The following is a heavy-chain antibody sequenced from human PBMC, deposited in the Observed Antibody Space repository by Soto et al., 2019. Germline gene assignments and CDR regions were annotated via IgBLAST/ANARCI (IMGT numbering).Heavy chain of an antibody. CDR1: GYSFTSYW. V-gene: IGHV5-51*01. Sequence: PGESLKISCTGSGYSFTSYWIGWVRQIPGKGLEWMGIIYPGDSDTRYSPSFQGQVTISADKSISTAYLQWSSLKALDTAMYYCARTGTTWRRWFDPWGQGTLVTVSS. D-gene: IGHD1-7*01. J-gene: IGHJ5*02. CDR3: ARTGTTWRRWFDP. CDR2: IYPGDSDT.